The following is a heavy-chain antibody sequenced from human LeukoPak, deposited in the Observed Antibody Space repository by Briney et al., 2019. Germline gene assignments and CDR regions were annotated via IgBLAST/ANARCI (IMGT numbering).Heavy chain of an antibody. Sequence: SVKVSCKASGGTFSSYAISWVRQAPGQGLEWMGGIIPIFGTASYAQKFQGRVTITADKSTSTAYMELSSLRSEDTAVYYCARGKYSSGWTDVGYWGQGTLVTVSS. CDR1: GGTFSSYA. J-gene: IGHJ4*02. V-gene: IGHV1-69*06. CDR2: IIPIFGTA. D-gene: IGHD6-19*01. CDR3: ARGKYSSGWTDVGY.